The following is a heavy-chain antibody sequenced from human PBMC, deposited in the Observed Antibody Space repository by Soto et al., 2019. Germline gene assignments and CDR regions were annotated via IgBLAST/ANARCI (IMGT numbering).Heavy chain of an antibody. CDR3: ARDQDEGWFGELLFVGAR. V-gene: IGHV3-21*01. Sequence: EVQLVESGGGLVKPGGSLRLSCAASGFTFSSYSMNWVRQAPGKGLEWVSSISSSSSYIYYADSVKGRFTISRDNAKNSLYLQMNSLRAEDTAVYYCARDQDEGWFGELLFVGARWGQGTLVTVSS. CDR1: GFTFSSYS. D-gene: IGHD3-10*01. J-gene: IGHJ4*02. CDR2: ISSSSSYI.